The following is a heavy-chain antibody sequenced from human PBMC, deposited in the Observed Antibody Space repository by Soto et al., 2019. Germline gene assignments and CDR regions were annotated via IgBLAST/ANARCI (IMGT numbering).Heavy chain of an antibody. CDR3: TRAYCSTSICSYFDY. J-gene: IGHJ4*02. Sequence: GGSLRLSCTASGFTFGDFAMTWFRQAPGKGLEWVGFIRSKAYGGTTEYAASVKGRFTISRNDSKSIAYLQMNSLKTEDTAVYYCTRAYCSTSICSYFDYWGQGTLVTVSS. CDR2: IRSKAYGGTT. CDR1: GFTFGDFA. D-gene: IGHD2-2*01. V-gene: IGHV3-49*03.